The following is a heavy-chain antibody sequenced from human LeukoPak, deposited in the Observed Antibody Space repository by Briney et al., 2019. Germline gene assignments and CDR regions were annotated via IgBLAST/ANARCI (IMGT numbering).Heavy chain of an antibody. J-gene: IGHJ4*02. Sequence: GASVNVSFKASGGTFISYAISWVRQAPGQGLEWMGGIIPIFGTANYAQKFQGRVTITADESTSTAYMELSSLRSEDTAVYYCARSRCSSTSCYNVPVDYWGQGTLVTVSS. CDR2: IIPIFGTA. CDR1: GGTFISYA. V-gene: IGHV1-69*13. CDR3: ARSRCSSTSCYNVPVDY. D-gene: IGHD2-2*02.